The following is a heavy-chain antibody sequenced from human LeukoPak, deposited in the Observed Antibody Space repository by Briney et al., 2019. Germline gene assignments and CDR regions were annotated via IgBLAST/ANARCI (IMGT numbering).Heavy chain of an antibody. CDR1: GYTFTSYG. D-gene: IGHD3-22*01. J-gene: IGHJ3*02. CDR3: ARGYNYDTSGYPDDAFDI. CDR2: ISAYSSTT. Sequence: GASVKVSCKASGYTFTSYGISWVRQAPGQGLEWMGWISAYSSTTNYAQRFQGRVTMTTDTFTSTAYLELRSLRSDDAAVYYCARGYNYDTSGYPDDAFDIWGQGTMVTVSS. V-gene: IGHV1-18*01.